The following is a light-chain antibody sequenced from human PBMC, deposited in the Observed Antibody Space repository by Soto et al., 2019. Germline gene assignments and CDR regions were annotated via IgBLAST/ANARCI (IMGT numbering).Light chain of an antibody. J-gene: IGKJ2*01. CDR3: QQYYKTPPFT. CDR2: WAS. Sequence: DIVMTQSPASLAVSLGERATISCKSSQSLLYTSNSKNYLAWYQQKPGQPPKVLIYWASTRESGVPDRFSGSGSGTDFTLTISSLQDEDVAVYYCQQYYKTPPFTFGQGTRVEI. CDR1: QSLLYTSNSKNY. V-gene: IGKV4-1*01.